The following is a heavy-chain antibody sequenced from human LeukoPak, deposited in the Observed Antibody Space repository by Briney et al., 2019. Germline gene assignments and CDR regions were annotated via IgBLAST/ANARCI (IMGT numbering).Heavy chain of an antibody. CDR1: GYNFTSYG. V-gene: IGHV1-18*04. D-gene: IGHD7-27*01. Sequence: ASVKVSCKASGYNFTSYGISWARQAPARGLEWMGWISGYNGNTNYAEKVQGRVTMTKDTSTTTVYMELRSLRSDDTAVYYCARDRCHWGACVWGGFDIWGQGTVVIVSS. CDR2: ISGYNGNT. J-gene: IGHJ3*02. CDR3: ARDRCHWGACVWGGFDI.